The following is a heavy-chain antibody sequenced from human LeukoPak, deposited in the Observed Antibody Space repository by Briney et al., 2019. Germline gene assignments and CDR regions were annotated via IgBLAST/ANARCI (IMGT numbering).Heavy chain of an antibody. D-gene: IGHD3/OR15-3a*01. Sequence: TGGSLRLSCAAAGFDFSDFWMSWVRQVPGKGLEWVATIKKDGSETHYVDSVKGRFTISRHNAESSLYLQMNSLRAEDTAVYYCARDYKSPDFWAGYPPYHHDHWGQGTLVTVSS. CDR3: ARDYKSPDFWAGYPPYHHDH. J-gene: IGHJ4*02. CDR1: GFDFSDFW. V-gene: IGHV3-7*01. CDR2: IKKDGSET.